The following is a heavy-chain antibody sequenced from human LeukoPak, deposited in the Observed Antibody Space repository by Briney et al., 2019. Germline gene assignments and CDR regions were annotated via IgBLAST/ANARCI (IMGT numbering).Heavy chain of an antibody. CDR1: GFTFSSYW. CDR2: INSYGSST. J-gene: IGHJ3*02. D-gene: IGHD1-26*01. V-gene: IGHV3-74*01. CDR3: ATSSYYDAFDI. Sequence: GGSLRLSCAASGFTFSSYWMHWVRQAPGTGLVWVSRINSYGSSTSYADSVKGRFTISRDNARNTLYLQMNSLRAEYMAVYYCATSSYYDAFDIWGQGTMVTVSS.